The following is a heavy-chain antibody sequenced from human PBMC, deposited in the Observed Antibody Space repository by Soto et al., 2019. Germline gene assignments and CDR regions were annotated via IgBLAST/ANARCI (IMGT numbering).Heavy chain of an antibody. Sequence: SETLSLTCAVYGGSFSGYYWSWIRQPPGKGLEWIGEINHSGSTNYNPSLKSRVTISVDTSKNQFSLKLSSVTAADTAVYYCARGGDCSSTSCYHNWFDPWGQGTLVTVSS. CDR1: GGSFSGYY. CDR3: ARGGDCSSTSCYHNWFDP. D-gene: IGHD2-2*01. V-gene: IGHV4-34*01. J-gene: IGHJ5*02. CDR2: INHSGST.